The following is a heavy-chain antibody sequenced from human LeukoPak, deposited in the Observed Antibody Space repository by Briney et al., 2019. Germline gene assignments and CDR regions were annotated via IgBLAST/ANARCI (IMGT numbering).Heavy chain of an antibody. D-gene: IGHD1-26*01. CDR1: GFTVSTYA. V-gene: IGHV3-23*01. J-gene: IGHJ4*02. CDR3: AKGGRGKEVFDS. Sequence: PGGSLRPSCAAYGFTVSTYAMSWVRQAPGKGLQWLSRINGGGRGTYYADSLQGRFTISRDNSNNTLYLHMYSLRAEDTATYYCAKGGRGKEVFDSWGQGTVVTVSS. CDR2: INGGGRGT.